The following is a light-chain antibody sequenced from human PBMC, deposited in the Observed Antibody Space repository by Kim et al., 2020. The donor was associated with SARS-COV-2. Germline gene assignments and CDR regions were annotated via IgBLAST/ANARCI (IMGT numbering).Light chain of an antibody. CDR2: DTG. CDR1: TGAATSGHF. CDR3: LLSYSDSRV. Sequence: TATPPWSSSTGAATSGHFPYWFQQKPGQAPRTLIYDTGNGHSWTPARFSGSLLGGKAALTLSAAQAEDEADYYCLLSYSDSRVFGGGTQLTVL. V-gene: IGLV7-46*01. J-gene: IGLJ2*01.